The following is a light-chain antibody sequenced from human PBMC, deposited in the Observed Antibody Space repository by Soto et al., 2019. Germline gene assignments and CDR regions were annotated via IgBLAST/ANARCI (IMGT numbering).Light chain of an antibody. J-gene: IGKJ1*01. V-gene: IGKV3-15*01. CDR3: QQYNSWPRT. Sequence: DTVLTQSPATLSVSQGERATLSCRASQNIKTNLAWYQHKPGQAPRLLIYGAFTGATGVPARFSGSGSGTEFTLTISSLQSEDFATYYCQQYNSWPRTFGQGTKVDI. CDR1: QNIKTN. CDR2: GAF.